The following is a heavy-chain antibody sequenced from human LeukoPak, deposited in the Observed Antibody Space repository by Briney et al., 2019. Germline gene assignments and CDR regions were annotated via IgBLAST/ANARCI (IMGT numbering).Heavy chain of an antibody. V-gene: IGHV1-69*13. CDR3: ATGQQLVQGFDY. CDR1: GGTFSSYA. Sequence: ASVKVSCKASGGTFSSYAISWVRQAPGQGLEWMGGIIPIFGTANYAQKFQGRVTITADESTSTAYMELSSLRSEDTAVYYCATGQQLVQGFDYWGQGTLVTVSS. D-gene: IGHD6-13*01. J-gene: IGHJ4*02. CDR2: IIPIFGTA.